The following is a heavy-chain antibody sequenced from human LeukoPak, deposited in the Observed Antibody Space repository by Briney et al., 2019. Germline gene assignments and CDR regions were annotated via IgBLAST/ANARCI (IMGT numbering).Heavy chain of an antibody. J-gene: IGHJ6*03. Sequence: PSETLSLTCAVYGGSFSGYYWSWIRQPPGKGLEWIGEINHSGSTNYNPSLKSRVTISVDTSKNQFSLKLSSVTAADTAVYYCARGGHRGYSYGYPHYYYYYYMDVWGKGTTVTISS. CDR3: ARGGHRGYSYGYPHYYYYYYMDV. D-gene: IGHD5-18*01. CDR2: INHSGST. CDR1: GGSFSGYY. V-gene: IGHV4-34*01.